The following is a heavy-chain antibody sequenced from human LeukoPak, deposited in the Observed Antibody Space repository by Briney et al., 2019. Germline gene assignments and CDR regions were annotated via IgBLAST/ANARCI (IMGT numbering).Heavy chain of an antibody. V-gene: IGHV4-30-2*01. CDR3: ARFSPRAMGNYLDF. J-gene: IGHJ4*02. Sequence: PSQTLSLTWIVSGGSRGKGGYSRSWLRQPPGEGLEWIGLLYLSGTTHYKPSLKCRLTFSLAKSASLSSLSLSSVTAADTAVYYFARFSPRAMGNYLDFWGQGTLVTVSS. CDR1: GGSRGKGGYS. CDR2: LYLSGTT. D-gene: IGHD7-27*01.